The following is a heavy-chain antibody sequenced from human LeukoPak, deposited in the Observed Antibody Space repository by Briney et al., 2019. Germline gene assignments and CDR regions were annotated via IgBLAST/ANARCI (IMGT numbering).Heavy chain of an antibody. CDR1: GYSFTSYW. J-gene: IGHJ5*02. V-gene: IGHV5-51*01. CDR2: IYPGDSDT. D-gene: IGHD6-19*01. CDR3: ARMGQWLAQTGWFDP. Sequence: GESLQISCKGSGYSFTSYWIGWVRQMPGKGLEWMGIIYPGDSDTRYSPSFQGQVTISADKSISTAYLQWSSLKASDTAMYYCARMGQWLAQTGWFDPWGQGTLVTVSS.